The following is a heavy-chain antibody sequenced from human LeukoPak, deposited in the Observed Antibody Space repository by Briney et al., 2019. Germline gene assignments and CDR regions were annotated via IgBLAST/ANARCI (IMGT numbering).Heavy chain of an antibody. J-gene: IGHJ6*02. CDR3: ARGLVYYGMDV. V-gene: IGHV4-34*01. D-gene: IGHD2-8*02. CDR1: GGSISSYY. Sequence: SETLSLTCTVSGGSISSYYWSWIRQPPGKGLEWIGEINHSGSTNYNPSLKSRVTISVDTSKNQFSLKLSSVTAADTAVYYCARGLVYYGMDVWGQGTTVTVSS. CDR2: INHSGST.